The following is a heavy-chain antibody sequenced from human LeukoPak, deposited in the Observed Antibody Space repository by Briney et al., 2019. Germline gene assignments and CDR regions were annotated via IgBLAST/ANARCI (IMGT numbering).Heavy chain of an antibody. D-gene: IGHD4-17*01. CDR1: GYTFINYG. CDR2: ISAYNGNT. Sequence: ASVKVSCKASGYTFINYGISWVRQAPGQGLEWMGWISAYNGNTNYAQKLQGRVTMTTDTSTSTAYMELRSLRSDDTAVYYCARSDLYGDYPPGKYWGQGTLVTVSS. J-gene: IGHJ4*02. V-gene: IGHV1-18*01. CDR3: ARSDLYGDYPPGKY.